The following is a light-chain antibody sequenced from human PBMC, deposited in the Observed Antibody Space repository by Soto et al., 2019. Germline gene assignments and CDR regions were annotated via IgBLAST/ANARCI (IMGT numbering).Light chain of an antibody. Sequence: EIVMTQSPATLSVSPGERATLSCRASQSVSRNLAWYQQRPGQAPRLLISGASPRDTGIAARFSGSGSGREFTLTISSLQSEDSELYSCQQYSNWPTFGQGTRLEIK. CDR2: GAS. V-gene: IGKV3-15*01. CDR1: QSVSRN. CDR3: QQYSNWPT. J-gene: IGKJ5*01.